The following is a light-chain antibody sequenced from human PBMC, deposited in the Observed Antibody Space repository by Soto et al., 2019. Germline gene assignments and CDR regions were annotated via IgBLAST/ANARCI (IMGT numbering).Light chain of an antibody. CDR3: SLYTTTSTFV. CDR2: EVS. Sequence: QSVLTQPPSVSGSPGQSVTISCTGISSKVGDYNHVSWYQQPPGTGPKLMIYEVSSRPSGVPDRFSGSKSGNTASLTISGLQAEDEADYYCSLYTTTSTFVFGTGTKVTVL. V-gene: IGLV2-18*01. CDR1: SSKVGDYNH. J-gene: IGLJ1*01.